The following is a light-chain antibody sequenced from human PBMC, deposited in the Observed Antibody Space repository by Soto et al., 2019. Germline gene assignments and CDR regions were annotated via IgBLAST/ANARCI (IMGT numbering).Light chain of an antibody. CDR3: SSFTVTTTLDV. V-gene: IGLV2-14*03. CDR1: SSDVGAYKY. CDR2: GVS. Sequence: QSALTQPASVSGSPGQSITISCTGTSSDVGAYKYVSWYQQHPGKVPKLIIYGVSNRPSGVSNRFSGSKSGNTAFLTISGLQPEDEADYYCSSFTVTTTLDVFGTGTKLTVL. J-gene: IGLJ1*01.